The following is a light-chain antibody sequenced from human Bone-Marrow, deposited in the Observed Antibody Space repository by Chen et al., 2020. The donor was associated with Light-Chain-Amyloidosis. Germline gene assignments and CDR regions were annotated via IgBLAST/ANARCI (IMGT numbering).Light chain of an antibody. CDR3: QVWDRSSDRPV. J-gene: IGLJ3*02. CDR2: DAR. CDR1: NIGSTS. V-gene: IGLV3-21*02. Sequence: SYVLTQPSSVSVAPGQTATIACGGNNIGSTSVHWSQQTPGQAPLLVVYDARDRPSGISERLSGSNAGNTAALTISRVEAGDEADYYCQVWDRSSDRPVFGGGTKLTVL.